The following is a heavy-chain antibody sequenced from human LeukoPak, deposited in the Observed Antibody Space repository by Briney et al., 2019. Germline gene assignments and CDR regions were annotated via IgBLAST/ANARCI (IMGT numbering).Heavy chain of an antibody. V-gene: IGHV7-4-1*02. CDR3: ARGSVAGPDYYYYYYYMDV. J-gene: IGHJ6*03. Sequence: ASVKVSCKASGYTFTSYAMNWVRQAPGQGLEWMGWINTNTGNPTYAQVFTGRFVFSLDTSVSTAYLQISSLKAEDTAVYYCARGSVAGPDYYYYYYYMDVWGKGTTVTVSS. CDR2: INTNTGNP. CDR1: GYTFTSYA. D-gene: IGHD6-19*01.